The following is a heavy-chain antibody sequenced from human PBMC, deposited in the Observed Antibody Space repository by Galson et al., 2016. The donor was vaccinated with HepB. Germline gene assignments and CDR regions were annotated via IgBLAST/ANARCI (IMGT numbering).Heavy chain of an antibody. V-gene: IGHV1-24*01. J-gene: IGHJ2*01. D-gene: IGHD3-3*01. CDR1: GYILTELS. Sequence: SVKVSCKVSGYILTELSKHWVRQAPGKGLEWMGGFDPEGGETIYAQKFQGRVTMTEDTSSDTTYMELSSLRSEDTAVYYCATGKTYYDFGRGYSSPYWYFDLWGRGTLVTVSS. CDR3: ATGKTYYDFGRGYSSPYWYFDL. CDR2: FDPEGGET.